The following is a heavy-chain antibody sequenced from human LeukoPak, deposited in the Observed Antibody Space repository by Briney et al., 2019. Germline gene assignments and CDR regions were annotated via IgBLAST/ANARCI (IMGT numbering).Heavy chain of an antibody. Sequence: SETLSLTCAVYGGSFSGYYWSGIRQPPGKGLEWIGEINHSGSTNYNPSLKSRVTISVDTSKNQFPLKLSSVTAADTAVYYCARILTGDNNWFDPWGQGTLVTVSS. CDR1: GGSFSGYY. CDR3: ARILTGDNNWFDP. J-gene: IGHJ5*02. V-gene: IGHV4-34*01. CDR2: INHSGST. D-gene: IGHD3-9*01.